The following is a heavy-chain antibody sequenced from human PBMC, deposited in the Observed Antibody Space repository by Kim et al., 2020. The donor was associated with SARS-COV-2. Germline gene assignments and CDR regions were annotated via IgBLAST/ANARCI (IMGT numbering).Heavy chain of an antibody. CDR1: GYSFTSYW. Sequence: GESLKISCKGSGYSFTSYWISWVRQMPGKGLEWMGRIDPSDSYTNYSPSFQGHVTISADKSISTAYLQWSSLKASDTAMYYCARHAVRGTPFGWFDPWGQGTLVTVSS. J-gene: IGHJ5*02. CDR2: IDPSDSYT. D-gene: IGHD3-10*01. CDR3: ARHAVRGTPFGWFDP. V-gene: IGHV5-10-1*01.